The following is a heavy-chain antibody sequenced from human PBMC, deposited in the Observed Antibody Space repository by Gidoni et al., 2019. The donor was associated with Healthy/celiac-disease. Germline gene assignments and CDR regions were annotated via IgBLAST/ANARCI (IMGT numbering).Heavy chain of an antibody. J-gene: IGHJ5*02. CDR2: IYYSGST. Sequence: QLQLQESGPGLVMPSETLSLNCTVSGGPISSSSYYWGWIRQPPGKGLEWIGSIYYSGSTYYNPSLKSRVTISVDTSKNQFSLKLSSVTAADTAVYYCGAAAGTGWFDPWGQGTLVTVSS. CDR3: GAAAGTGWFDP. CDR1: GGPISSSSYY. V-gene: IGHV4-39*01. D-gene: IGHD6-13*01.